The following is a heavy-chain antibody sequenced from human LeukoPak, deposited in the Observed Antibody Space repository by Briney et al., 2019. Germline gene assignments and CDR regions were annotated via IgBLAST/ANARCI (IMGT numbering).Heavy chain of an antibody. Sequence: SETLSLTCTVSGGSISTYYWSWIRQPAGKGLEWIGRMYTSGSTNYNPSLKSRVTMSVDASKHLFSLKPSSVTAADTAVYYCARDPGSYYDYWGQGALVTVSS. J-gene: IGHJ4*02. CDR2: MYTSGST. V-gene: IGHV4-4*07. CDR3: ARDPGSYYDY. D-gene: IGHD1-26*01. CDR1: GGSISTYY.